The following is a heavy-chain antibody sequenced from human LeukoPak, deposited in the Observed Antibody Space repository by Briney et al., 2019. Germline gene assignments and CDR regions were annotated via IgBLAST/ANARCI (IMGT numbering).Heavy chain of an antibody. D-gene: IGHD6-19*01. J-gene: IGHJ4*02. CDR3: AREVTVAGTGTGIDY. Sequence: SVKVSCKASGGTFSSYAISWVRQAPGQGLEWMRRIIPIFGTANYAQKFQGRVTITTDESTSTAYMELSSLRSEDTAVYYCAREVTVAGTGTGIDYWGPGTLVTVSS. V-gene: IGHV1-69*05. CDR1: GGTFSSYA. CDR2: IIPIFGTA.